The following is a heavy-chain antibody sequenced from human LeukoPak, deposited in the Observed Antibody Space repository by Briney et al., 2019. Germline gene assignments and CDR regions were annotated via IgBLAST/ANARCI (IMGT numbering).Heavy chain of an antibody. J-gene: IGHJ4*02. D-gene: IGHD5/OR15-5a*01. CDR1: GFTFSSYN. CDR2: ISSSSSTI. Sequence: GGSLRLSCAASGFTFSSYNMNWVRQAPGKGLEWVSYISSSSSTIYYADSVKGRFTISRDNAKNSLFLQMNSLRAEDTAVYYCARSLSTDFDYWGQGILVTVSS. CDR3: ARSLSTDFDY. V-gene: IGHV3-48*01.